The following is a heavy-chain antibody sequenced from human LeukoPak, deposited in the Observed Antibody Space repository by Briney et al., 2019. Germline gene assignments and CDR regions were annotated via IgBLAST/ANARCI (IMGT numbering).Heavy chain of an antibody. D-gene: IGHD2-2*01. CDR2: INSDGGGA. J-gene: IGHJ4*02. CDR1: GITFGNNW. V-gene: IGHV3-74*01. CDR3: ARDLYCSSTSCYAGGY. Sequence: GGSLRLSCAASGITFGNNWMHWVRQGPGKGLVWISRINSDGGGAIYADSVKGRFTVSRDNAKNSLYLQMNSLRAEDTAVYYCARDLYCSSTSCYAGGYWGQGTLVTVSS.